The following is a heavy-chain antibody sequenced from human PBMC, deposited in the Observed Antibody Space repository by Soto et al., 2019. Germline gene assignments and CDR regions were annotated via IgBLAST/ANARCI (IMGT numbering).Heavy chain of an antibody. CDR2: IRSKAINYAT. CDR1: GFSFSGSA. J-gene: IGHJ4*02. V-gene: IGHV3-73*01. Sequence: HPGGSLRLSCAASGFSFSGSAIHWVRQASGKGLEWVGRIRSKAINYATAYGASVKGRFTISRDDSKNTAYLQMNGLKTEDTAVYYCNRIADSVAATDQFDFWGQGTLVTVSS. D-gene: IGHD2-15*01. CDR3: NRIADSVAATDQFDF.